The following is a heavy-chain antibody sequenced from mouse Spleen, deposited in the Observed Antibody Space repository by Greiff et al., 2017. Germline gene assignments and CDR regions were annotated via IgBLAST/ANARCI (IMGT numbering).Heavy chain of an antibody. CDR3: ARDYGNFGGFAY. D-gene: IGHD2-1*01. J-gene: IGHJ3*01. CDR1: GYTFTSYG. CDR2: IYPRSGNT. V-gene: IGHV1-81*01. Sequence: VQLQQSGAELARPGASVKLSCKASGYTFTSYGISWVKQRTGQGLEWIGEIYPRSGNTYYNEKFKGKATLTADKSSSTAYMELRSLTSEDSAVYFCARDYGNFGGFAYWGQGTLVTVSA.